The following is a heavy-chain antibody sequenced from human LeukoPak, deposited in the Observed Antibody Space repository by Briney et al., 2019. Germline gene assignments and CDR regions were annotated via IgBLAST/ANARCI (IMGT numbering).Heavy chain of an antibody. Sequence: SETLSLTCTASGGSISRYYWSWIRQPPGKGLEWIGYIPYSGSTNYNPSLKSRVTISVDTSQNQFSLNLSSVTAADTAMYYCARHLYESRGQTSFDYWGQGTLVTVSS. V-gene: IGHV4-59*08. CDR3: ARHLYESRGQTSFDY. D-gene: IGHD3-22*01. J-gene: IGHJ4*02. CDR1: GGSISRYY. CDR2: IPYSGST.